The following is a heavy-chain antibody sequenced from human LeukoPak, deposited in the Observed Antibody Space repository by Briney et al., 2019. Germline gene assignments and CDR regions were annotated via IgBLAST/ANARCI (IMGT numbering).Heavy chain of an antibody. CDR3: AILGYYDSSGYSTEEAFDI. Sequence: ASVKVSCKASGYTFTSYYMHWVRQAPGQGLEWMGIINPSGGSTSYAQKFQGRVTMTRDTSTSAVYMELSSLRSEDTAVYYCAILGYYDSSGYSTEEAFDIWGQGTMVTVSS. CDR2: INPSGGST. D-gene: IGHD3-22*01. CDR1: GYTFTSYY. V-gene: IGHV1-46*01. J-gene: IGHJ3*02.